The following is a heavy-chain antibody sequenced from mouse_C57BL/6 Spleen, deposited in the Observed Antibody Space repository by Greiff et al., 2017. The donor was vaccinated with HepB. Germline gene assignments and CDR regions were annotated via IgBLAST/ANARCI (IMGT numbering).Heavy chain of an antibody. CDR2: FYPGSGSI. CDR3: ARHEDYYGRSYVGYFDV. V-gene: IGHV1-62-2*01. J-gene: IGHJ1*03. Sequence: QVQLQQSGAELVKPGASVKLSCKASGYTFTEYTIHWVKQRSGQGLEWIGWFYPGSGSIKYNEKFKDKATLTADKSSSTVYMELSRLTSEDSAVYFCARHEDYYGRSYVGYFDVWGTGTTVTVSS. D-gene: IGHD1-1*01. CDR1: GYTFTEYT.